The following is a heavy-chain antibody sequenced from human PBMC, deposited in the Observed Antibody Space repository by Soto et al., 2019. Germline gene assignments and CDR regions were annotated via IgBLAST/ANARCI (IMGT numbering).Heavy chain of an antibody. J-gene: IGHJ4*02. CDR2: ISYDGSNK. Sequence: GGSLRLSCAASGFTFSSYGMHWVRQAPGKGLEWVAVISYDGSNKYYADSVKGRFTISRDNSKNTLYLQMNSLRAEDTAVYYCAKDPEGIAAAIDYWGQGTLVTVSS. D-gene: IGHD6-13*01. CDR3: AKDPEGIAAAIDY. V-gene: IGHV3-30*18. CDR1: GFTFSSYG.